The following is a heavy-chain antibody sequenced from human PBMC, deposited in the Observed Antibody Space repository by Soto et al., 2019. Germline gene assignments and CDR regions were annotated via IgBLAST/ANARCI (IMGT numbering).Heavy chain of an antibody. CDR1: GGSINSYD. V-gene: IGHV4-59*01. Sequence: SETLSLTCPVSGGSINSYDLSWIRQPPGKGLEWIGYTSYSGSTNYNPSLKSRVTISVDTSKNQFSLKLTSVTAADTAVYYCARDPGGAAVTYFDYWGQGTLVTVSS. CDR3: ARDPGGAAVTYFDY. J-gene: IGHJ4*02. CDR2: TSYSGST. D-gene: IGHD6-13*01.